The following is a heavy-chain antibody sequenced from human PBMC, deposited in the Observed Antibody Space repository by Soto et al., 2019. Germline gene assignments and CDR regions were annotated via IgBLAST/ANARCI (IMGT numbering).Heavy chain of an antibody. V-gene: IGHV3-66*01. J-gene: IGHJ6*04. CDR2: IYSGGST. CDR3: ASENYSDSIFAV. CDR1: GFTVSSNY. D-gene: IGHD4-17*01. Sequence: SLRLSCEASGFTVSSNYMSWVRQAPGKGLEWVSVIYSGGSTYYADSVKGRFTISRDNSKNTLYLQMNSLRAEDTAVYYCASENYSDSIFAVWGKGTTVTVSS.